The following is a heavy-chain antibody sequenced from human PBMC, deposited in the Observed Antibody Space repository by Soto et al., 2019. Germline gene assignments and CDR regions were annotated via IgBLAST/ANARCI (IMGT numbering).Heavy chain of an antibody. Sequence: ASVKVSCKASGYTCTGYYMHWVLQAPGQGLEWMGWINPNSGGTNYAQKFQGRVTMTRDTSISTAYMEMNSLTSEDTAVYYCARRRAHRSDYYYGMDVWGQGTTVTVSS. CDR3: ARRRAHRSDYYYGMDV. CDR2: INPNSGGT. V-gene: IGHV1-2*02. J-gene: IGHJ6*02. CDR1: GYTCTGYY.